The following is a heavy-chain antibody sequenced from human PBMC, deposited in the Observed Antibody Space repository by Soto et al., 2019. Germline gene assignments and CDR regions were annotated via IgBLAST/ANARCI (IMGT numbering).Heavy chain of an antibody. CDR3: ARELPDIVVVVAATNGMDV. D-gene: IGHD2-15*01. V-gene: IGHV1-69*13. J-gene: IGHJ6*02. Sequence: SVKVSCKASGYTFTSYGISWVRQAPGQGLEWMGGIIPIFGTASYAQKFQGRVTITADESTSTAYMELSSLRSEDTAVYYCARELPDIVVVVAATNGMDVWGQGTTVTVSS. CDR1: GYTFTSYG. CDR2: IIPIFGTA.